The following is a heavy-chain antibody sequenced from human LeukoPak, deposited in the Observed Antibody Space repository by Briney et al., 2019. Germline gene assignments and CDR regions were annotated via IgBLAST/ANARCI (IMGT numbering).Heavy chain of an antibody. CDR1: GFTVSSDY. CDR3: ARNWFDP. V-gene: IGHV3-53*05. Sequence: GGSLRLSCVASGFTVSSDYMSWVRPPPGKGLEWVSVIHSGGSTYYADSVKGRFTISRDKSKNTVYLQMNSRGFEDAAMYYCARNWFDPWGQGTLVTVSS. J-gene: IGHJ5*02. CDR2: IHSGGST.